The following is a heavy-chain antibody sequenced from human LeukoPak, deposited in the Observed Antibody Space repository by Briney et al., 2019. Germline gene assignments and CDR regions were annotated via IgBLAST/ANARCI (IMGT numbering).Heavy chain of an antibody. CDR3: ASQHNWNPAYAY. CDR2: INHSGST. J-gene: IGHJ4*02. V-gene: IGHV4-34*01. CDR1: GGSFSGYY. D-gene: IGHD1-20*01. Sequence: SETLSLTCAVYGGSFSGYYWSWIRQPPGKGLEWIGEINHSGSTNYNPSLKSRVTISVDTSKNQFSLKLSSVTAADTAVYYCASQHNWNPAYAYWGQGTLVTVSS.